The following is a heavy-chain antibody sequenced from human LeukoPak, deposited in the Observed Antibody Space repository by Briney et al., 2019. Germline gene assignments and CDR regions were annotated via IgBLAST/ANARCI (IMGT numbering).Heavy chain of an antibody. Sequence: GGSLRLSCAASGFTVSSNYMSWVRQAPGKGLEWVSVIYSGGSTYYADSVKGRFTISGDNSKNTLYLQMNSLRAEDTAVYYCARSIYDSSGYYHYFDYWGQGTLVTVSS. V-gene: IGHV3-53*01. J-gene: IGHJ4*02. CDR3: ARSIYDSSGYYHYFDY. D-gene: IGHD3-22*01. CDR2: IYSGGST. CDR1: GFTVSSNY.